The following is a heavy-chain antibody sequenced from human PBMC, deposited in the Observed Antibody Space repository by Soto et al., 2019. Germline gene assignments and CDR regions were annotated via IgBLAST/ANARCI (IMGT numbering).Heavy chain of an antibody. Sequence: QLQLQESGPGLVKPSETLSLTCTVSGGSISSSSYYWGWIRQPPGKGLEWIGSIYYSGSTYYNPSLKSRVTLSVDTSKNQFSLKLSSVTAADTAVYYCARLVDYSSVFDYWGQGTLVTVSS. CDR2: IYYSGST. CDR3: ARLVDYSSVFDY. V-gene: IGHV4-39*01. D-gene: IGHD6-25*01. CDR1: GGSISSSSYY. J-gene: IGHJ4*02.